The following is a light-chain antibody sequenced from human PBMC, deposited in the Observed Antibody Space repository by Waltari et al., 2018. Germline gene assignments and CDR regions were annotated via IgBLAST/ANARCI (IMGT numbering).Light chain of an antibody. CDR2: NDD. CDR1: SSNIGSNT. CDR3: AAWDDTLTGL. Sequence: QSVLTQPPSASGAPGQRVTITCSIGSSNIGSNTVNWYQQFPGTAPKLLMFNDDQRASGGPGRFSGSRSVTSASLAISGLQSEDEATYYCAAWDDTLTGLFGGGTTLTVL. J-gene: IGLJ3*02. V-gene: IGLV1-44*01.